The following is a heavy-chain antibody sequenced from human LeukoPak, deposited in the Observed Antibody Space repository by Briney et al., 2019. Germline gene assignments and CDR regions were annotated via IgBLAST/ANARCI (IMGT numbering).Heavy chain of an antibody. CDR3: ARGSGSSWYWRDYYYYMDV. CDR2: IIPIFGTA. V-gene: IGHV1-69*06. D-gene: IGHD6-13*01. J-gene: IGHJ6*03. CDR1: GCTFSSYA. Sequence: ASVKVSCKASGCTFSSYAISWVRQAPGQGLEWMGGIIPIFGTANYAQKFQGRVTITADKSTSTAYMELSSLRSEDTAVYYCARGSGSSWYWRDYYYYMDVWGKGTTVTISS.